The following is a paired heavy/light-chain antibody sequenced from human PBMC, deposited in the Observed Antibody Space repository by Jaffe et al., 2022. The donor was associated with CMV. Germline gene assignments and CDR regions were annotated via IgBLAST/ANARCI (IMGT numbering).Light chain of an antibody. Sequence: QSVLTQPPSASGTPGQRVTISCSGSSSNIGSNTVNWYQQLPGTAPKLLIYSNNQRPSGVPDRFSGSKSGTSASLAISGLQSEDEADYYCAAWDDSLNAGVFGGGTKLTVL. CDR3: AAWDDSLNAGV. CDR1: SSNIGSNT. CDR2: SNN. V-gene: IGLV1-44*01. J-gene: IGLJ2*01.
Heavy chain of an antibody. V-gene: IGHV1-69*01. Sequence: QVQLVQSGAEVKKPGSSVKVSCKASGGTFSSYAISWVRQAPGQGLEWMGGIIPIFGTANYAQKFQGRVTITADESTSTAYMELSSLRSEDTAVYYCASRDCSSTSCSGGSWHYYYGMDVWGQGTTVTVSS. J-gene: IGHJ6*02. CDR1: GGTFSSYA. CDR3: ASRDCSSTSCSGGSWHYYYGMDV. CDR2: IIPIFGTA. D-gene: IGHD2-2*01.